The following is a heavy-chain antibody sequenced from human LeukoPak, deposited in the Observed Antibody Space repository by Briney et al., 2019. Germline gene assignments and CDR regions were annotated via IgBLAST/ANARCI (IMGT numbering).Heavy chain of an antibody. D-gene: IGHD2-2*01. J-gene: IGHJ4*02. CDR3: ARWEYCSSSSCYDESETFDY. Sequence: ASVNVSCKASGYTFTNYGISWVRQAPGQGIEWMGWISAYNGNTNYAQKYQGRVTMTTDTSTSTAYMELRSLRSDDTAIYYCARWEYCSSSSCYDESETFDYWGQGTLVTVSS. CDR2: ISAYNGNT. CDR1: GYTFTNYG. V-gene: IGHV1-18*01.